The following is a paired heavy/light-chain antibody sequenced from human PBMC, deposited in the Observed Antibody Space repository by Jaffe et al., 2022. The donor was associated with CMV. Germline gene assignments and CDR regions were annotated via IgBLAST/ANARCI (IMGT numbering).Light chain of an antibody. V-gene: IGKV3-20*01. CDR1: ESISVNF. J-gene: IGKJ2*01. CDR3: QRYGASIYT. CDR2: HAS. Sequence: DIVLTQSPGTLSLSPGERATLFCRASESISVNFLAWYQQKHGQAPRLLIYHASTRAAGIPERFSGSGSGTDFTLTISRVEPEDFAVYYCQRYGASIYTFGQGTKLDIK.
Heavy chain of an antibody. D-gene: IGHD1-26*01. CDR1: GYTFTGHY. J-gene: IGHJ3*01. CDR2: INPNSGGT. CDR3: ARDGGTSSDGFDV. Sequence: QVELVQSGSEVKKPGDSVKVSCKTSGYTFTGHYMHWVRQAPGQGLEWMGWINPNSGGTSYSQKFQGRVTLTRDPSTTTFYMELSRLKSDDSARYYCARDGGTSSDGFDVWGQGTVVAVSS. V-gene: IGHV1-2*02.